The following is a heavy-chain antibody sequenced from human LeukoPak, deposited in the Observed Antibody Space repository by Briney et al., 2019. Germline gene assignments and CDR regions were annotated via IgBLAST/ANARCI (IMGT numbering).Heavy chain of an antibody. CDR2: IKEDGGEK. V-gene: IGHV3-7*05. CDR3: ARARYLDL. CDR1: GFTFSSYW. J-gene: IGHJ2*01. Sequence: PGGSLRLSCAASGFTFSSYWMSRVRQAPGKGLEWVANIKEDGGEKYYVDSVKGRFTISRDNAKNSLYLQMDSLRADDTAVYYCARARYLDLWGRGTLVTVSS.